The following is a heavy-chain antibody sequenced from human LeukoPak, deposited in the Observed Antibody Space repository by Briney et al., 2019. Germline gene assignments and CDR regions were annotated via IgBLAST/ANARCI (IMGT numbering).Heavy chain of an antibody. V-gene: IGHV3-53*04. CDR3: ARVDTVMAYYFDL. J-gene: IGHJ4*02. CDR1: GFTFSSHW. Sequence: GGSLRLSCAASGFTFSSHWMSWVRQAPGKGLEWVSTIYSGGTTYYADSVMGRFTISRHNSRNTLYLQMNSLRAEDTAVYYCARVDTVMAYYFDLWGQGTLVTVSS. D-gene: IGHD5-18*01. CDR2: IYSGGTT.